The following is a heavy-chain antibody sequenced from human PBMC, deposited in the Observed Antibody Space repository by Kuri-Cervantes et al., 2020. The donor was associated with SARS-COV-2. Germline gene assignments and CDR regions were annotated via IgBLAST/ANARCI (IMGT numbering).Heavy chain of an antibody. J-gene: IGHJ4*02. V-gene: IGHV4-39*07. CDR1: GGSISSSSYY. D-gene: IGHD4-17*01. Sequence: SETLSLTCTVAGGSISSSSYYWGWVRQPPGKGLEWIGRIDYSGSTYYNPSLKSRVTISVDTSKNQFSLKLSSVTAADTAVYYCARYGPPRYYFDYWGQGTLVTVSS. CDR2: IDYSGST. CDR3: ARYGPPRYYFDY.